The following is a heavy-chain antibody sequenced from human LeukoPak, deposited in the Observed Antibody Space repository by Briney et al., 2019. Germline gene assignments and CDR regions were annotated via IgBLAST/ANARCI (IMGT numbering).Heavy chain of an antibody. CDR2: IYYSGST. D-gene: IGHD2/OR15-2a*01. J-gene: IGHJ4*02. CDR3: ARHASILPYYFDY. CDR1: GGSISSGDYY. Sequence: SETLSLTCTVSGGSISSGDYYWSWIRQPPGKGLEWIGYIYYSGSTYYNPSLKSRVTISVDTSKNQFSLKPSSVTAADTAVYYCARHASILPYYFDYWGQGTLVTVSS. V-gene: IGHV4-30-4*01.